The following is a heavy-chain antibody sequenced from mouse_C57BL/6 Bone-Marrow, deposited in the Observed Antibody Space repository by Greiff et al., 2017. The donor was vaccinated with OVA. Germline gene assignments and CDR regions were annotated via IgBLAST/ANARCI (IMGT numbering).Heavy chain of an antibody. Sequence: QVQLQQSGAELMKPGASVKLSCKATGYTFTGYWIEWVKQRPGHGLEWIGEILPGSGNTNYNEKFKGKATLTADKSSNTAYMQLGSLTTEDSAIYYCAVYSSAFDYWGQGTTLTVAS. V-gene: IGHV1-9*01. J-gene: IGHJ2*01. CDR3: AVYSSAFDY. CDR2: ILPGSGNT. CDR1: GYTFTGYW. D-gene: IGHD2-12*01.